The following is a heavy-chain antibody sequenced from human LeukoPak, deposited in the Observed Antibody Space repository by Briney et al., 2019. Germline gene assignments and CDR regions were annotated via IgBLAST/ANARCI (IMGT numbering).Heavy chain of an antibody. Sequence: GGSLRLSCAASGFTFSSYGMHWVRQAPGKGLEWVAVIWFDGSNKYYVDSVKGRLTISRDNSKNTLYLQMSSLRAEDTAVYYCAKGQGGGYAAVDYWGQGTLVTVSS. CDR2: IWFDGSNK. V-gene: IGHV3-33*06. CDR1: GFTFSSYG. CDR3: AKGQGGGYAAVDY. J-gene: IGHJ4*02. D-gene: IGHD5-12*01.